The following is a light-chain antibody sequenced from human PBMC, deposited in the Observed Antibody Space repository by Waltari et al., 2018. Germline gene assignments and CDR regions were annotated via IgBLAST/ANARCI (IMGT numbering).Light chain of an antibody. J-gene: IGKJ5*01. CDR3: QHYTRYSIT. CDR2: DAS. V-gene: IGKV1-5*01. CDR1: QSLSSW. Sequence: DIQMTQSPSILPASIGDRVTITCRASQSLSSWLAWYQQSPGKAPKLLVYDASTLQSGVPSRFSGSGSGTEFTLTISSLQPEDFATYYCQHYTRYSITFGQGTRLEIK.